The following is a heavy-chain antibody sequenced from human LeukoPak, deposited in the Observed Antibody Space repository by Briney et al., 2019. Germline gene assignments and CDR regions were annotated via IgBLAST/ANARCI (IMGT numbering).Heavy chain of an antibody. CDR1: GGTFGSYT. D-gene: IGHD2-2*01. CDR3: ATVVVPAAIGY. V-gene: IGHV1-69*02. Sequence: SVKVSCKASGGTFGSYTISWVRQAPGQGLEWMGRIIPILGIANYAQKFQGRVTITADKSTSTAYMELSSLRSEDTAVYYCATVVVPAAIGYWGQGTLVTVPS. J-gene: IGHJ4*02. CDR2: IIPILGIA.